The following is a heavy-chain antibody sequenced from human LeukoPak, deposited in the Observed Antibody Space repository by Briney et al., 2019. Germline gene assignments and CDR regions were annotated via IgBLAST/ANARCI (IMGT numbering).Heavy chain of an antibody. CDR3: AKPQEADLWVPDY. Sequence: GGSLRLSCAASGFTFSSYGMHWVRQAPGKGLEWVAFIRYDGSNKYYADSVKGRFTISRDNSKNTLYLEMNSLIPEDTALYYCAKPQEADLWVPDYWGQGTLVTVSS. D-gene: IGHD3-3*01. J-gene: IGHJ4*02. CDR2: IRYDGSNK. V-gene: IGHV3-30*02. CDR1: GFTFSSYG.